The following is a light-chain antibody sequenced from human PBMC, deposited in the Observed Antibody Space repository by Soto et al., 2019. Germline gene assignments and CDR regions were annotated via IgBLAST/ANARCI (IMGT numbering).Light chain of an antibody. Sequence: HSALTQPASVSGSPGQSITISCTGTSNDVGGYNYVSWYQQHPGKAPKLIIYDVSNRPSGVSNRFSGSKSGNTASLTISGLQAEDEADYYCSSYTSSSTYVVFGGGTKLTVL. CDR1: SNDVGGYNY. J-gene: IGLJ2*01. CDR3: SSYTSSSTYVV. V-gene: IGLV2-14*01. CDR2: DVS.